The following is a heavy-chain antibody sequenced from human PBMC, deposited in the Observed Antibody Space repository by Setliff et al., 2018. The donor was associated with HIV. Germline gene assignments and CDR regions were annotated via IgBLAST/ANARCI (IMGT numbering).Heavy chain of an antibody. CDR1: GGTFSSYA. D-gene: IGHD6-19*01. Sequence: SVKVSCKTSGGTFSSYAISWVRQAPGQGLEWMGGIIPIYGTANYAQKFQGRVTITTDESTSTAYMDLSSLRSEDTAVYYCARDSGVSSGWKNWFDSWGQGTLVTVSS. CDR2: IIPIYGTA. J-gene: IGHJ5*01. CDR3: ARDSGVSSGWKNWFDS. V-gene: IGHV1-69*05.